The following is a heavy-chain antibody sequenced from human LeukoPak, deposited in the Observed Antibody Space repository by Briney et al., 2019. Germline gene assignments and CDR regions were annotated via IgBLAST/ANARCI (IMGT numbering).Heavy chain of an antibody. CDR2: IYYSGST. V-gene: IGHV4-34*01. D-gene: IGHD3-10*01. CDR3: ARPSNYGFFDY. Sequence: SETLSLTCAVYGGSLSGFYWSWIRQPPGKGLEWIGSIYYSGSTYYNPSLKSRVTISVDTSKNQFSLKLSSVTAADTAVYYCARPSNYGFFDYWGQGTLVTVSS. J-gene: IGHJ4*02. CDR1: GGSLSGFY.